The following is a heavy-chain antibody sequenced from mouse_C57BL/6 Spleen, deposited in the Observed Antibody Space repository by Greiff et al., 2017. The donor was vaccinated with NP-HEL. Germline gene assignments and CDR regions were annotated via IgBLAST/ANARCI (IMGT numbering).Heavy chain of an antibody. CDR1: GYTFTSYW. CDR3: ARERENYYGSSYFDY. D-gene: IGHD1-1*01. CDR2: IHPNSGST. V-gene: IGHV1-64*01. J-gene: IGHJ2*01. Sequence: VKLMESGAELVKPGASVKLSCKASGYTFTSYWMHWVKQRPGQGLEWIGMIHPNSGSTNYNEKFKSKATLTVDKSSSTAYMQLSSLTSEDSAVYYCARERENYYGSSYFDYWGQGTTLTVSS.